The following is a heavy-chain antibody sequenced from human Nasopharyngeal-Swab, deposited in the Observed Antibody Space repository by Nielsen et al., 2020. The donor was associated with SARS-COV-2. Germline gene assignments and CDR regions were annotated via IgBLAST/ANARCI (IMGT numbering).Heavy chain of an antibody. D-gene: IGHD3/OR15-3a*01. V-gene: IGHV3-30*04. CDR1: GFTFNNYP. Sequence: GGSLRLSCAAPGFTFNNYPIHWVRQAPGKGLEWVAVISYDGYNKEYSDSVKGRFTLSRDNSKNTVYLQMNSLRPEDTAVYYCARDGLDWLFPYGYFDYWGQGTLVTVSS. J-gene: IGHJ4*02. CDR2: ISYDGYNK. CDR3: ARDGLDWLFPYGYFDY.